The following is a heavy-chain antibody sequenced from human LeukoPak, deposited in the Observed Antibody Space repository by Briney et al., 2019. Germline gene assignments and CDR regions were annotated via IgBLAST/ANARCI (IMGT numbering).Heavy chain of an antibody. J-gene: IGHJ4*02. Sequence: GGSLRLSCAASGFTFSSYSMNWVRQAPGKGLEWVSSISSSSSTIYYADSVKGRFTISRDNAKNSLYLQMNSLRAEDTAVYYCARDSLPGGEGYYDSSGYYQDDDYWGQGTLVTVSS. CDR3: ARDSLPGGEGYYDSSGYYQDDDY. CDR1: GFTFSSYS. D-gene: IGHD3-22*01. CDR2: ISSSSSTI. V-gene: IGHV3-48*01.